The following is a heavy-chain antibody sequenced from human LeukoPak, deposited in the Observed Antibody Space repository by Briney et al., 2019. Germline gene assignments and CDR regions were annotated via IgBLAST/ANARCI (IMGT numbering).Heavy chain of an antibody. CDR3: ARGITIFGVVIIRYFDY. CDR1: GFTFSSYW. Sequence: PGGSLRLSCAASGFTFSSYWMHWVRQAPGKGLVWVSRINSDGSSTSYADSVKGRFTISRDSAKNTLYLQMNSLRAEDTAVYYCARGITIFGVVIIRYFDYWGQGTLVTVSS. J-gene: IGHJ4*02. CDR2: INSDGSST. V-gene: IGHV3-74*01. D-gene: IGHD3-3*01.